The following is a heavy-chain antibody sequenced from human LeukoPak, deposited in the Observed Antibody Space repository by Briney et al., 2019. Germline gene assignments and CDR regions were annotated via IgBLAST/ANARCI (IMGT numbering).Heavy chain of an antibody. V-gene: IGHV1-46*01. J-gene: IGHJ4*02. CDR1: GYTFTSYY. D-gene: IGHD5-24*01. CDR3: ARDPERVEMATGGYFDY. CDR2: INPSGGST. Sequence: VASVKVSCKASGYTFTSYYMHWVRQAPGQGLEWMGIINPSGGSTSYAQKFQGRVTMTRDTSTSTVYMELSSLRSEDTAVYYCARDPERVEMATGGYFDYWGQGTLVTVSS.